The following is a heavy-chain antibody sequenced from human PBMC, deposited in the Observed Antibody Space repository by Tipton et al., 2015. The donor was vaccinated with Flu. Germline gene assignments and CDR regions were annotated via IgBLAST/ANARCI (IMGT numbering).Heavy chain of an antibody. V-gene: IGHV3-23*01. CDR1: EFTFRNYA. CDR3: AKHNWNAFDY. Sequence: SLRLSCEASEFTFRNYAMSWVRQAPGKGLEWVAAISGTGSSTHYADSVKGRFTISRDNSKNTLYLQMNSLRAEDTAIYYCAKHNWNAFDYWGQGTLVPVSS. J-gene: IGHJ4*02. D-gene: IGHD1-20*01. CDR2: ISGTGSST.